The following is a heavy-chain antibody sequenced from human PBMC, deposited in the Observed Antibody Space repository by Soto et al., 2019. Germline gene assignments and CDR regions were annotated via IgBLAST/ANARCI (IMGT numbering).Heavy chain of an antibody. CDR3: ARWEFGGIVN. Sequence: QVQLQESGPGLVKPSETLSLTCSVSGGSVSVYYWSWIRQPAGKGLEWLGGIYNNGRSTNYNPSLKSRVTMSGGTSTNQFSLKMRFVTAADTAVYYCARWEFGGIVNWGQGTLVTVSS. V-gene: IGHV4-4*07. J-gene: IGHJ4*02. D-gene: IGHD1-26*01. CDR1: GGSVSVYY. CDR2: IYNNGRST.